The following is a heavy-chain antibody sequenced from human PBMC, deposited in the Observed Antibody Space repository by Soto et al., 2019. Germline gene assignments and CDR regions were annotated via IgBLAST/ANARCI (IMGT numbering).Heavy chain of an antibody. CDR2: IYYSGST. D-gene: IGHD6-13*01. CDR1: GGSISSYY. Sequence: SETLSLTCTVSGGSISSYYWSWIRQPPGKGLEWIGYIYYSGSTNYNPSLKSRVTISVDTSKNQFSLKLSSVTAADTAVYYCARSRIESAGTVYHWGQGTLVTVSS. J-gene: IGHJ5*02. V-gene: IGHV4-59*08. CDR3: ARSRIESAGTVYH.